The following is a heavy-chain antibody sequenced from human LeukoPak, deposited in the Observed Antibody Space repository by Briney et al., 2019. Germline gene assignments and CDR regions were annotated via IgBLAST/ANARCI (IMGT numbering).Heavy chain of an antibody. V-gene: IGHV4-38-2*02. J-gene: IGHJ1*01. CDR3: AREGRGSGWSNNIQN. CDR2: IRRTGSN. CDR1: GYSITTGYY. D-gene: IGHD6-19*01. Sequence: LETLSLTCAVSGYSITTGYYWGWIRQPPGKGLEWIGSIRRTGSNYYNPSLESRVTISLDTSRNQFSLRLSSVTAADTAVYYCAREGRGSGWSNNIQNWGQGTLVTVSS.